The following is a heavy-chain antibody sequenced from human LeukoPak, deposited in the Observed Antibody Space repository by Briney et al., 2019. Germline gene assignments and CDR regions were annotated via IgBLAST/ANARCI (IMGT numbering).Heavy chain of an antibody. J-gene: IGHJ5*02. CDR1: GGSISSSSYY. Sequence: SETLSLTCTVSGGSISSSSYYWGWIRQPPGKGLEWIGRIYTSGSTSYNPSLESRVTISVDTSKNQFSLKLKLSSVTPADTAVYYCARGGNYWPQWWFDPWGRGTLVSVSS. V-gene: IGHV4-39*07. CDR2: IYTSGST. D-gene: IGHD1-26*01. CDR3: ARGGNYWPQWWFDP.